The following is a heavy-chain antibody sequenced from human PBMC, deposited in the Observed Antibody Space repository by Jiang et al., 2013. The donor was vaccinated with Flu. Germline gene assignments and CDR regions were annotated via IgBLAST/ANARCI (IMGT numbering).Heavy chain of an antibody. CDR2: IYPSDSDT. J-gene: IGHJ6*01. V-gene: IGHV5-51*01. D-gene: IGHD6-19*01. CDR3: ARGSGWVEPYYYYGMDV. Sequence: GLEWMGIIYPSDSDTRYSPSFQGQVSISADKSINTAYLQWSSLKASDTAMFYCARGSGWVEPYYYYGMDVWGQGTTVTVSS.